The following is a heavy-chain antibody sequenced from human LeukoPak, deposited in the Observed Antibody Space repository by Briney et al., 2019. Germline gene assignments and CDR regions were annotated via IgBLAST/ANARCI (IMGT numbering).Heavy chain of an antibody. Sequence: SSETLSLTCTVSGGSISSSSYYWGWIRQPPGKGLEWIGSIYYSGSTYYNPSLKSRVTISVDTSKNQFSLKLSSVTAADTAVYYCARDGPIYCSGGSCYDYYYGMDVWGQGTTVTVSS. D-gene: IGHD2-15*01. CDR1: GGSISSSSYY. CDR3: ARDGPIYCSGGSCYDYYYGMDV. CDR2: IYYSGST. V-gene: IGHV4-39*07. J-gene: IGHJ6*02.